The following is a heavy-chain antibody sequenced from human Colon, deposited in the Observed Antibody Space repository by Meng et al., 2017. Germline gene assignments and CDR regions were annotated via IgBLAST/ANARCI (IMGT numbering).Heavy chain of an antibody. D-gene: IGHD3-16*01. CDR3: ARDYWGSLDF. Sequence: LQECAPGLTRPSATCSLICAASGSPVRSPDHKWGWVRQPPGKRLEWIGYARFDYANTNNTPSLKSRVNVSLDTTKNQFSLNVRSVTAADTAVYYCARDYWGSLDFWGQGILVTVSS. J-gene: IGHJ4*02. CDR1: GSPVRSPDHK. V-gene: IGHV4-61*08. CDR2: ARFDYANT.